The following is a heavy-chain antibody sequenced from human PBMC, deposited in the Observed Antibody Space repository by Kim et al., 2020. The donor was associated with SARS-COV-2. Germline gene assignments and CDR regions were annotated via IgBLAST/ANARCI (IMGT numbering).Heavy chain of an antibody. CDR1: GFTFNNFY. J-gene: IGHJ6*02. D-gene: IGHD3-16*01. CDR3: VKDKSFFTNTFGGESGGIDV. V-gene: IGHV3-30*18. CDR2: ISHEGSKK. Sequence: GGSLRLSCAAYGFTFNNFYLPWFRQPPGKGLEWVALISHEGSKKYYADSLKGRFTISRDSSKNTLYLQMDSLRPEDTAVYFCVKDKSFFTNTFGGESGGIDVWGRGTAVTVSS.